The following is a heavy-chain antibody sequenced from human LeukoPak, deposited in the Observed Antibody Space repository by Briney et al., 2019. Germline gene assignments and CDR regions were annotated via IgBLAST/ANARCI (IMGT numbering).Heavy chain of an antibody. Sequence: PSETLSLTCAVSGGSISSGGNSWSWIRQPPGKGLEWIGYFFYSGSTYYNPSLKSRVTISVDTSKNQFSLKLSSVTAADTAVYYCARGQSGYPYYFDYWGQGTLVTVSS. V-gene: IGHV4-30-4*07. CDR3: ARGQSGYPYYFDY. CDR1: GGSISSGGNS. D-gene: IGHD3-3*01. CDR2: FFYSGST. J-gene: IGHJ4*02.